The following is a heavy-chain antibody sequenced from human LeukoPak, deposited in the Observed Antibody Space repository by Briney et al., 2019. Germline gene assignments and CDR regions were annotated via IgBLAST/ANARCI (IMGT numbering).Heavy chain of an antibody. CDR1: GGSISSGDYY. Sequence: SETLSLTCTVSGGSISSGDYYWRWIRQPPGKGLEWIAYIYYSGCTYYNPSLKSRVTISVDPSKNQFSLKLSSVTAADTAVYCCARNRDLCSSTSCNTFDYWGQGTLVTVSS. J-gene: IGHJ4*02. CDR3: ARNRDLCSSTSCNTFDY. D-gene: IGHD2-2*01. CDR2: IYYSGCT. V-gene: IGHV4-30-4*08.